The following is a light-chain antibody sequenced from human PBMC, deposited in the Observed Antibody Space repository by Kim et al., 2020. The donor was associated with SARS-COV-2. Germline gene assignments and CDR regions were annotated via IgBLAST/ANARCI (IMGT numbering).Light chain of an antibody. J-gene: IGLJ3*02. CDR3: YSRDSSGTHVL. CDR1: SLTRYY. CDR2: GKD. V-gene: IGLV3-19*01. Sequence: SSELTQDPTVSVALGQTVRITCQGDSLTRYYVGWDQQKPGQAPVLVIYGKDNRPSWIPDRFSGSSSGNTASLTITGAQAEDEADYYCYSRDSSGTHVLFG.